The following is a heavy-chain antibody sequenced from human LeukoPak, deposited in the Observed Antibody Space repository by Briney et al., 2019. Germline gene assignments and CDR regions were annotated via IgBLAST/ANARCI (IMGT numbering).Heavy chain of an antibody. CDR1: GYTFTSYY. V-gene: IGHV1-46*01. D-gene: IGHD3-3*01. CDR2: INPSGGST. CDR3: ARGFRIFGVVIILNFDY. Sequence: ASVKVSCKASGYTFTSYYMHWVRQAPGQGLEWMGIINPSGGSTSYAQKFQGRVTMTRDTSTSTAYMELSRLRSDDTAVYYCARGFRIFGVVIILNFDYWGQGTLVTVSS. J-gene: IGHJ4*02.